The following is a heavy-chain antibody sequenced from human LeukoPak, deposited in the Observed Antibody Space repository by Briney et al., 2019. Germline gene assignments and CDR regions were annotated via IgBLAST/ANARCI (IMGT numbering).Heavy chain of an antibody. V-gene: IGHV1-2*02. J-gene: IGHJ4*02. CDR2: INPNSGGT. D-gene: IGHD4-11*01. CDR1: GYTFANYY. CDR3: AKDAIVRDYSNSDY. Sequence: ASVKVSCKASGYTFANYYIHWVRQAPGQGLEWMGWINPNSGGTNYAQKFQGRVTMTRDTSISTAYMELSRLTSDDTAVYYCAKDAIVRDYSNSDYWGQGTLVTVSS.